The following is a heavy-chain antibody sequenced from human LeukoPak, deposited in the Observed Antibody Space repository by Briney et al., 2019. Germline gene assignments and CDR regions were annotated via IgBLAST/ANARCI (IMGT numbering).Heavy chain of an antibody. Sequence: SETLSLTCTVSGGSISSYYWGWIRQPPGKGLEWIGSIYYSGSTYYNPSLKSRVTISVDTSKNQFSLKLSSVTAADTAVYYCAIAAAGNSYIDYWGQGTLVTVSS. CDR3: AIAAAGNSYIDY. CDR2: IYYSGST. CDR1: GGSISSYY. J-gene: IGHJ4*02. V-gene: IGHV4-39*07. D-gene: IGHD6-13*01.